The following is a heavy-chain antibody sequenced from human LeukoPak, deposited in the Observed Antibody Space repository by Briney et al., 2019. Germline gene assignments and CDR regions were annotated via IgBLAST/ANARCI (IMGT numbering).Heavy chain of an antibody. CDR2: ISSSGSTI. CDR1: GFTFSSYE. Sequence: GGSLRLSCAASGFTFSSYEMNWVRQAPGKGLEWVSYISSSGSTIYYADSVKGRFTISRDNAKNSLYLQMNSLRAEDTAVYYCARDRRGGFGELIPLDYWGQGTLVTVSS. V-gene: IGHV3-48*03. J-gene: IGHJ4*02. CDR3: ARDRRGGFGELIPLDY. D-gene: IGHD3-10*01.